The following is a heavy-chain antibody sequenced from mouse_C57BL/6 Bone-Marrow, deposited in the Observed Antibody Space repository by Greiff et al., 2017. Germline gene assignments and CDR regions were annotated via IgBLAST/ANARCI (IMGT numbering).Heavy chain of an antibody. Sequence: QVQLQQPGAELVKPGASVKVSCKASGYTFTSYWMHWVTQRPGQGLEWIGRLHPSDSDTNYNQKFKGKATLPVDNSSSTAYRQLSSLTSEDSAVYYCAIWGLRCGTRFDVWGTGTTVTVSS. D-gene: IGHD2-4*01. J-gene: IGHJ1*03. CDR1: GYTFTSYW. V-gene: IGHV1-74*01. CDR3: AIWGLRCGTRFDV. CDR2: LHPSDSDT.